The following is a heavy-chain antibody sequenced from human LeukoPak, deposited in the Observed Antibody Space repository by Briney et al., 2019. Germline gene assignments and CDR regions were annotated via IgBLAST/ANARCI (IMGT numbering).Heavy chain of an antibody. J-gene: IGHJ4*01. CDR3: AKDYVGNGTLWLPVY. CDR2: IRLDGSNK. D-gene: IGHD5-18*01. Sequence: PGGSLRLSCAASGFTFSNYGMHWVRQAPGKGLEWVAFIRLDGSNKYYVDSVKGRFTISRDNSKNTLYLQMNRLRAEDAPVYYCAKDYVGNGTLWLPVYWGHGTLVTVSS. CDR1: GFTFSNYG. V-gene: IGHV3-30*02.